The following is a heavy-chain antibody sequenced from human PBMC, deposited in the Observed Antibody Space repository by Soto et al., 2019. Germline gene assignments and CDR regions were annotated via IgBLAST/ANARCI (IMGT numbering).Heavy chain of an antibody. CDR1: GFTFSDYA. D-gene: IGHD6-19*01. CDR2: VSHDGRNT. V-gene: IGHV3-30*18. J-gene: IGHJ4*02. CDR3: AKGGRQWLVTSDFNY. Sequence: VQLVESGGGVVQPGRSLRLSCAASGFTFSDYAMHWVRQAPGKGLEWVAVVSHDGRNTHYADSVKGRFTIARDSSKNTVSLEMSSLRDEETAVYYCAKGGRQWLVTSDFNYRGQGTLVTVSS.